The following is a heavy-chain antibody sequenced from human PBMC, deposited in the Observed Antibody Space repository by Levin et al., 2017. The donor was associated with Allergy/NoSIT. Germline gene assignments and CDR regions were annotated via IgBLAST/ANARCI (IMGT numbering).Heavy chain of an antibody. D-gene: IGHD6-19*01. Sequence: SCAASGFTFNYYALHWVRQAPGKGLEWVAVMSYDGTSKSNPDSVKGRFTISRDTSKNTLFLQMNSLRPEDTAVYYCARDTSAGGSGWGSLDYWGQGTLVTVSS. CDR1: GFTFNYYA. CDR3: ARDTSAGGSGWGSLDY. V-gene: IGHV3-30*01. J-gene: IGHJ4*02. CDR2: MSYDGTSK.